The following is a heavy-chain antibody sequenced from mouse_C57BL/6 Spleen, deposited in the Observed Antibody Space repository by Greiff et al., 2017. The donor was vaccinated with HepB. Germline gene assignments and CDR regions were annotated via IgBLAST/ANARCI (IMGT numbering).Heavy chain of an antibody. J-gene: IGHJ4*01. D-gene: IGHD1-1*01. CDR2: IRSKSSNYAT. CDR3: VRAYYGSSSHYYAMDY. CDR1: GFTFNTYA. V-gene: IGHV10-3*01. Sequence: EVQLVESGGGLVQPKGSLKLSCAASGFTFNTYAMHWVRQAPGKGLEWVARIRSKSSNYATNYADSVQDRFPISRDYPQSMLYLQLNNLKTEDTAMYYCVRAYYGSSSHYYAMDYWGQGTSVTVSS.